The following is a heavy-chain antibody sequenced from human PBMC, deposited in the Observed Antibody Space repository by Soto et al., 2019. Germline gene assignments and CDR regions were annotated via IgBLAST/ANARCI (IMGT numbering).Heavy chain of an antibody. D-gene: IGHD3-22*01. CDR3: AVGGFRALVVVRPVDS. CDR1: GFSVSSNY. CDR2: IYIGGST. V-gene: IGHV3-53*02. Sequence: EVQLVATGGALIQPGGSLRLSCAASGFSVSSNYMNWVRQSPGKGLGWVSLIYIGGSTFYADSVESRFTISRDNSENTLDFQMNCLRAEDTAVYYCAVGGFRALVVVRPVDSGCQGTLVSVSS. J-gene: IGHJ4*02.